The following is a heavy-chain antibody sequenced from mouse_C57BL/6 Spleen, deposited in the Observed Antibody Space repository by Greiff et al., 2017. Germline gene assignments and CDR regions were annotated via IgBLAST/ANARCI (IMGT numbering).Heavy chain of an antibody. Sequence: VKLQESGAELVRPGASVTLSCKASGYTFTDYEMHWVKPTPVHGLEWIGAIDPETGGTAYNQKFKGKAILTADKSFSTAYMELRSLTSEDSAVSYCTRRCAYGSSFNWYFDVWGTGTTVTVSS. J-gene: IGHJ1*03. CDR3: TRRCAYGSSFNWYFDV. CDR1: GYTFTDYE. CDR2: IDPETGGT. D-gene: IGHD1-1*01. V-gene: IGHV1-15*01.